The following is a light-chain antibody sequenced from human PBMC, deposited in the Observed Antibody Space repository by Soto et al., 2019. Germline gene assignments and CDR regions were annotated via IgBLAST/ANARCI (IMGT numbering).Light chain of an antibody. CDR2: DAS. CDR1: RSGGSY. J-gene: IGKJ5*01. V-gene: IGKV3-11*01. CDR3: QQRQSWPPMT. Sequence: MWYTQALSTRPLFTAESATLSCRASRSGGSYLAWYQQKPGQAPRLLIYDASNRPADSPARFSGSGSGTEFTLTISSLEPEDFAVHYCQQRQSWPPMTFGQGTRLAIK.